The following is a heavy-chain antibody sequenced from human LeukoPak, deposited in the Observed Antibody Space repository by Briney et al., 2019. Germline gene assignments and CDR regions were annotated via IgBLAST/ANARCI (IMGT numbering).Heavy chain of an antibody. CDR2: INPNSGGT. CDR3: ARDLGSGIAEPFDH. J-gene: IGHJ4*02. CDR1: GYTFTGYY. Sequence: ASVKVSCKASGYTFTGYYMRWVRQAPGQGLEWMGWINPNSGGTNYAQKLQGRVTMTTDTSTSTAYMELRSLRSDDTAVYYCARDLGSGIAEPFDHWGQETLVTVSS. V-gene: IGHV1-2*02. D-gene: IGHD6-13*01.